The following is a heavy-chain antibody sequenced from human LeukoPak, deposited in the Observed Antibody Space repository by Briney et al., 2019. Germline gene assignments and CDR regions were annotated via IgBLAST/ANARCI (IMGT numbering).Heavy chain of an antibody. CDR2: TSGNGGST. J-gene: IGHJ4*02. D-gene: IGHD3-22*01. V-gene: IGHV3-23*01. CDR1: GLTFTSYP. CDR3: VRHNSYDPGKSYYFFDY. Sequence: GGSLRLSCAASGLTFTSYPMSWVRQAPGKGLEWVSATSGNGGSTFYADSVKGRFTISRDNSKNTLYLQMNNLRAEDTAVYYCVRHNSYDPGKSYYFFDYWGEGALVSASS.